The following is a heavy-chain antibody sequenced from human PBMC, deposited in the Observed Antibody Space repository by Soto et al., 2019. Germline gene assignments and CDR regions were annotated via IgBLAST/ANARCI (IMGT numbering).Heavy chain of an antibody. CDR1: GGSFSGYY. CDR2: INHSGST. J-gene: IGHJ6*02. CDR3: ARLTGTYYYYYGMDV. Sequence: ETLSLTCAVYGGSFSGYYWSWIRQPPGKGLEWIGEINHSGSTNYNPSLKSRVTISVDTSKNQFSLKLSSVTAADTAVYYCARLTGTYYYYYGMDVWGQGTTVTVSS. D-gene: IGHD1-20*01. V-gene: IGHV4-34*01.